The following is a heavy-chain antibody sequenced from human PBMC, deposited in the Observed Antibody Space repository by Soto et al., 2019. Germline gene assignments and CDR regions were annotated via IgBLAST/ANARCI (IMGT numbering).Heavy chain of an antibody. CDR2: FDPEDGET. CDR3: ARDQSWHDLVWWFDP. D-gene: IGHD1-1*01. V-gene: IGHV1-24*01. J-gene: IGHJ5*02. Sequence: ASVKVSCKVSGYTLTELSMHWVRQAPGKGLEWMGGFDPEDGETIYAQKFQGRVTITADKSTSTAYMELSSLRSEDTAVYYCARDQSWHDLVWWFDPWGQGTLVTVSS. CDR1: GYTLTELS.